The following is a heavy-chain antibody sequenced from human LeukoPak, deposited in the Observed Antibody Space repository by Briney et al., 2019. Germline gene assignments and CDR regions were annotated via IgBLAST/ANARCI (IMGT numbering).Heavy chain of an antibody. Sequence: ASVKVSCKSCGYTFTGYYMHWVRQAPGQGLAWMGWINPNSGGTNYAQKFQGRVTMTRDTSISTAYMELSRLRSDDTAVYYCARGGYGYGYTVWSGMDVWGQGTTVTVSS. V-gene: IGHV1-2*02. CDR2: INPNSGGT. CDR3: ARGGYGYGYTVWSGMDV. CDR1: GYTFTGYY. J-gene: IGHJ6*02. D-gene: IGHD5-18*01.